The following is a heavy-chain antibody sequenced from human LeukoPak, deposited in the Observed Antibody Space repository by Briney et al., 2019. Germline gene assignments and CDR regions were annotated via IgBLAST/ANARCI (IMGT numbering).Heavy chain of an antibody. J-gene: IGHJ5*02. D-gene: IGHD6-19*01. Sequence: PSETLSLTCTVSGGPISSYYWSWIRQPAGKGLEWIGRIYATERSNSNPSLQGRVTMSVVTSKNQFSLKLRSVTAADTAMYYCARDSEWLVPGDLWGQGTLVTVSS. V-gene: IGHV4-4*07. CDR2: IYATERS. CDR1: GGPISSYY. CDR3: ARDSEWLVPGDL.